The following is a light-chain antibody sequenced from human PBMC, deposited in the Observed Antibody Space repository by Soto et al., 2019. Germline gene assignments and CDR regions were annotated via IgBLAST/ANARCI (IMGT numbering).Light chain of an antibody. CDR2: AAS. Sequence: DIQMTHSPSTLSASVLYIVTITFRSSQSISSWLAWYQQKPGKAPKLLIYAASSLESGVPSRFSGSGSGTEFTLAISSLQPDDFATYYCQKYNSYPWKFGQGTKVDIK. J-gene: IGKJ1*01. CDR3: QKYNSYPWK. CDR1: QSISSW. V-gene: IGKV1-5*01.